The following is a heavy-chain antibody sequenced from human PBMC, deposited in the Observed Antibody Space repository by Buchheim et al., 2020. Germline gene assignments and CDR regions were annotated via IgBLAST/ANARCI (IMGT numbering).Heavy chain of an antibody. CDR2: INHSGST. V-gene: IGHV4-34*01. Sequence: QVQLQQWGAGLLKPSETLSLTCAVYGGSFSGYYWSWIRQPPGKGLEWIGEINHSGSTNYNPSLKSRVTLSVDTSKNQFSLKLSSVTAADTAVYYCARGARDGSYYFDYWGQGTL. J-gene: IGHJ4*02. CDR1: GGSFSGYY. CDR3: ARGARDGSYYFDY. D-gene: IGHD1-26*01.